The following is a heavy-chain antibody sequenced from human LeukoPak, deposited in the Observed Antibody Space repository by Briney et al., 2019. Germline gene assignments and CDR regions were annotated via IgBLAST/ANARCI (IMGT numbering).Heavy chain of an antibody. CDR1: GDSINSGSYY. Sequence: TSQTLSLTCTVSGDSINSGSYYWSWIRQPAGKGLEWIGRIYSSGSANYNPSLKSRVTISVDTSKNQFSLRLSSVTAADTAVYYCARAIDYGGSYFDYWGQGTLVTVSS. CDR2: IYSSGSA. CDR3: ARAIDYGGSYFDY. D-gene: IGHD4-23*01. V-gene: IGHV4-61*02. J-gene: IGHJ4*02.